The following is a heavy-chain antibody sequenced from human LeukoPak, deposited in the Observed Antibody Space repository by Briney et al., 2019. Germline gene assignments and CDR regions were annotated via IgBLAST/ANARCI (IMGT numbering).Heavy chain of an antibody. J-gene: IGHJ5*02. CDR1: GGTFSSYA. CDR3: ARGVLRYFDWLLFPPYNWFDP. D-gene: IGHD3-9*01. V-gene: IGHV1-69*06. Sequence: SVKVSCKASGGTFSSYAISWVRQAPGQGLEWMGGIIPIFGTANYAQKFQGRVTITADKSTSTAYMELSSLRSEDTAVYYCARGVLRYFDWLLFPPYNWFDPWGQGTLVTVSS. CDR2: IIPIFGTA.